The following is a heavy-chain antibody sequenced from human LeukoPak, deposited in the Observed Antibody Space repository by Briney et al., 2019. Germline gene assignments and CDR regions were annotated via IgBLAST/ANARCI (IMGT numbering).Heavy chain of an antibody. V-gene: IGHV3-30*04. J-gene: IGHJ4*02. CDR3: ARGSPPDY. Sequence: GGSLRLSCAASGFTFSSYAMHWVRQAPGKGLEWVAVTSYDGSNKYYADSVKGRFTISRDNSKNTLFLQMNTLRAEDTAVYYCARGSPPDYWGQGTLVTVSS. CDR1: GFTFSSYA. CDR2: TSYDGSNK.